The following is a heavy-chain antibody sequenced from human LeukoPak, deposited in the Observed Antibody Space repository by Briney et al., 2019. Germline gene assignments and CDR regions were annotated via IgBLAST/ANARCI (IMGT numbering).Heavy chain of an antibody. J-gene: IGHJ4*02. D-gene: IGHD4-23*01. CDR3: ASDDYGGEASAFDY. Sequence: SETLSLTCTVSGGSISSSSYYWGWIRQPPGKGLEWIGSIYYSGSTYYNPSLKGRVTISVATSKNQFSLKLSSVTAADTAVYYCASDDYGGEASAFDYWGQGTLVTVSS. CDR2: IYYSGST. V-gene: IGHV4-39*01. CDR1: GGSISSSSYY.